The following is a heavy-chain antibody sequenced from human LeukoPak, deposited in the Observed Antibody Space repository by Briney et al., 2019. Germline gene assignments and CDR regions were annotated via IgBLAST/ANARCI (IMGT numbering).Heavy chain of an antibody. D-gene: IGHD3-3*01. J-gene: IGHJ4*02. V-gene: IGHV3-33*01. CDR2: IWYDGSKE. Sequence: GGSLTLSCAVSGFTFRSNGIHWVRQPAGKGLAWVAFIWYDGSKEFYAPSVKGGFTISRDNSKNTVYLQVDSPRAEDTAVYYCARIECWSNFDYWGQGTLVGVSS. CDR1: GFTFRSNG. CDR3: ARIECWSNFDY.